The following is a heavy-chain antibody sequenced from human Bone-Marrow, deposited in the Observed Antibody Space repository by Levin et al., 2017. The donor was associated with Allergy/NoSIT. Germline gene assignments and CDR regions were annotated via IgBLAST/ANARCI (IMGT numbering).Heavy chain of an antibody. CDR2: INPKSGDT. D-gene: IGHD5-12*01. J-gene: IGHJ4*02. Sequence: ASVKVSCKASGYIFTNYYVHLIRQAPGQGLEWMGRINPKSGDTKFSQKFHGRVTMTIDASISTAFMELSRLRSDDTAIYYCARGYSTYDYFTYFDYWGQGTLVTVSS. CDR1: GYIFTNYY. V-gene: IGHV1-2*06. CDR3: ARGYSTYDYFTYFDY.